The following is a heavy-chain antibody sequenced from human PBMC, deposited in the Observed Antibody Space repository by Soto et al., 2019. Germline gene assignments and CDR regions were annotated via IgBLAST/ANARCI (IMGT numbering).Heavy chain of an antibody. CDR2: ISYSGSI. J-gene: IGHJ4*02. Sequence: QVQLQESGPGLVKPSETLSLTCIVSGDSVSSYYWCWIRQPPGKGLEWIGYISYSGSIKYNPSLESRVTMSVDTSKNQLSLKLNSVTAADTAVYYCASADSTPYYFDYWGQGTLVTVSS. CDR3: ASADSTPYYFDY. D-gene: IGHD2-2*01. CDR1: GDSVSSYY. V-gene: IGHV4-59*02.